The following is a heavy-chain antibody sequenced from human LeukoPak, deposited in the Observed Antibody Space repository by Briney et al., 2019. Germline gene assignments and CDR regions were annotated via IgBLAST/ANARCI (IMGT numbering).Heavy chain of an antibody. D-gene: IGHD6-13*01. Sequence: SETLSLTCTVSGGSISSSSYYWGWIRQPPGKGLEWIGNIYYSGSTYYSPSLKSRVTISVDTSKKQFSLKLSSVTAADTAVYYRARFNPAAGSFCFGYWGRGTLVTGFS. CDR3: ARFNPAAGSFCFGY. CDR1: GGSISSSSYY. CDR2: IYYSGST. V-gene: IGHV4-39*01. J-gene: IGHJ4*02.